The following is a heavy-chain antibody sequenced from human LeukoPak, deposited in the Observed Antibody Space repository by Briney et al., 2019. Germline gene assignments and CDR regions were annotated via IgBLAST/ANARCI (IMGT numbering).Heavy chain of an antibody. J-gene: IGHJ4*02. V-gene: IGHV4-59*01. D-gene: IGHD4-23*01. CDR1: GGSISSDY. CDR3: ARDRGGGNANFDY. Sequence: SVTLSLTCTVYGGSISSDYWSWIPQPPGKGLEWIGYLYNSGSTNYNHSLKSRVIISVDTSKTQFSLKLTLVTAADTAVYYCARDRGGGNANFDYWGQGTLVSVSS. CDR2: LYNSGST.